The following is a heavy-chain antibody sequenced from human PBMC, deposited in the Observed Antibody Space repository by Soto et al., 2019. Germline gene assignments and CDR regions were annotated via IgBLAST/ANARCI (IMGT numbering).Heavy chain of an antibody. CDR3: ARDFLLEPIVSMDV. CDR1: GGSISSSNW. Sequence: PSETLSLTCAVSGGSISSSNWWSWVRQPPGKGLEWIGEIYHSGSTNYNPSLKSRVTISVDKSKNQFSLKLSSVTAADTAVYYCARDFLLEPIVSMDVWGQGTTVTVSS. CDR2: IYHSGST. V-gene: IGHV4-4*02. D-gene: IGHD2-21*01. J-gene: IGHJ6*02.